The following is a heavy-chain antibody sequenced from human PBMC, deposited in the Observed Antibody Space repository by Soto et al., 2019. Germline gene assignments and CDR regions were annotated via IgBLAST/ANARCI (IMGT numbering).Heavy chain of an antibody. Sequence: QVQLVESGGGVVQPGRSLRLSCAASGFTFSNYVMQWVRQAPGKGLEWVAVISYDGSSKFYADSEGRFTISRDKSQNTLYLQMNRLRALETAVYYCTTGRRQQPPLDWGQVTLVTVSA. CDR2: ISYDGSSK. V-gene: IGHV3-30*03. CDR1: GFTFSNYV. CDR3: TTGRRQQPPLD. D-gene: IGHD6-13*01. J-gene: IGHJ4*02.